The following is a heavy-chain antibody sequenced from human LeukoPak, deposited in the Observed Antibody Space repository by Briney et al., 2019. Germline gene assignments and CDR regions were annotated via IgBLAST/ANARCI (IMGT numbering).Heavy chain of an antibody. CDR1: GFTFDDYA. Sequence: PGGSLRLSCAASGFTFDDYAMHWVRQAPGKGLEWVSGISWNSGSIGYADSVKGRFTISRDNAKNSLYLQMNSLRAEDTAVYYCAKGRVAARSVYYFDYWGQGTLVTVSS. D-gene: IGHD6-6*01. J-gene: IGHJ4*02. CDR2: ISWNSGSI. CDR3: AKGRVAARSVYYFDY. V-gene: IGHV3-9*01.